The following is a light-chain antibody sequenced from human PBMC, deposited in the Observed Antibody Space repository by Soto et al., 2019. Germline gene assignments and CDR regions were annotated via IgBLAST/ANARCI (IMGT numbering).Light chain of an antibody. CDR3: QQYYSTPWT. CDR1: QSVLYSSNNKNY. J-gene: IGKJ1*01. V-gene: IGKV4-1*01. CDR2: WAS. Sequence: DIVMTQSPDSLAVSLCERATINCKSSQSVLYSSNNKNYLAWYQQKPGQPPKLLIYWASTRESGVPDRFSGSGSGTDFTLTISSLQAEDVAVYCCQQYYSTPWTFGQGTKVDIK.